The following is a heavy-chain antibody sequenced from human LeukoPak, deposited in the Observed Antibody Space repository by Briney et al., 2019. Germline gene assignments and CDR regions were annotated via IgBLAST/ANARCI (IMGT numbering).Heavy chain of an antibody. CDR2: INPNSGGT. Sequence: ASVKVSCKASGYTFTGYYMHWVRQAPGQGLEWMGWINPNSGGTNCAQKFQGRVTMTRDTSISTAYMELSRLRSDDTAGYYCAREKWELLGREDYYYGMDVWGQGTTVTVSS. V-gene: IGHV1-2*02. CDR1: GYTFTGYY. D-gene: IGHD1-26*01. J-gene: IGHJ6*02. CDR3: AREKWELLGREDYYYGMDV.